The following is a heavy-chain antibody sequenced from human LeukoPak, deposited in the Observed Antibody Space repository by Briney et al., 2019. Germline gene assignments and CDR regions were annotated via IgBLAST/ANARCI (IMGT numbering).Heavy chain of an antibody. CDR2: INHSGST. D-gene: IGHD2-2*01. CDR1: GGPFSGYY. Sequence: PSETLSLTCAVYGGPFSGYYWSWIRQPPGKGPEWIAEINHSGSTNYNPSLKSRVTISVDTSKNQFSLKLSSVTAADTAVYYCARLGYCSSTSCYDDYWGQGTLVTVSS. CDR3: ARLGYCSSTSCYDDY. J-gene: IGHJ4*02. V-gene: IGHV4-34*01.